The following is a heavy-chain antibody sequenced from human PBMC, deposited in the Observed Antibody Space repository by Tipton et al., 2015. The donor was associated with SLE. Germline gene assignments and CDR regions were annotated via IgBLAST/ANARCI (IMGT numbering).Heavy chain of an antibody. J-gene: IGHJ4*02. CDR3: ARDGGPIAAAPLDY. V-gene: IGHV4-39*07. D-gene: IGHD6-13*01. CDR2: IYYSGST. CDR1: GGSITNSNYF. Sequence: TLSLTCSVSGGSITNSNYFWGWIRQPPGKGLEWIGNIYYSGSTYYNPSLKSRVTISVDTSKNQFSLKLSSVTAADTAVYYCARDGGPIAAAPLDYWGQGTLVTVSS.